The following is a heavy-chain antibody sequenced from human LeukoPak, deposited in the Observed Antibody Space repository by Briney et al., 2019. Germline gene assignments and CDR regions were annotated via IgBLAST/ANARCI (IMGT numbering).Heavy chain of an antibody. J-gene: IGHJ3*02. CDR1: GFIFSHYW. CDR2: IKPDGTEK. V-gene: IGHV3-7*01. D-gene: IGHD2-15*01. Sequence: GGSLRLSCAASGFIFSHYWMSWVRQAPGKGLEWVANIKPDGTEKYYVDSVKGRFTISRDNAKNSLYLLMDSLRAEDTAVYYCAREDMWAFDMWGQGTMDTVSS. CDR3: AREDMWAFDM.